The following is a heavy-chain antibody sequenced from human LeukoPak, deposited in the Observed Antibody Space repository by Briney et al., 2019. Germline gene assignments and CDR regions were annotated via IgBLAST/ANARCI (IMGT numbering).Heavy chain of an antibody. Sequence: SETLSLTCAVYGGSFSGYYWSWIRRPPGKGLEWIGEINHSGSTNYNPSLKSRVTISVDTSKNQFSLKLSSVTAADTAVYYCARGGDSYSSSWYYFDYWGQGTLVTVS. CDR3: ARGGDSYSSSWYYFDY. V-gene: IGHV4-34*01. D-gene: IGHD6-13*01. CDR2: INHSGST. CDR1: GGSFSGYY. J-gene: IGHJ4*02.